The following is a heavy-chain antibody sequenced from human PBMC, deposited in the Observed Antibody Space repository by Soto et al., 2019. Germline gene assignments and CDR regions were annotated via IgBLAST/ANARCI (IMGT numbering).Heavy chain of an antibody. V-gene: IGHV6-1*01. D-gene: IGHD6-19*01. J-gene: IGHJ4*02. CDR2: TYYRSNWRH. CDR1: GDSVSSNTAA. CDR3: ARGVAGSGFDL. Sequence: QTLSLTCAISGDSVSSNTAAWSWIRSSPSRGLEWLGRTYYRSNWRHDYAVSVKSRITVNPDTSMNHFSLQLNSVTPDDTAVYYCARGVAGSGFDLWGQGTLVTVSS.